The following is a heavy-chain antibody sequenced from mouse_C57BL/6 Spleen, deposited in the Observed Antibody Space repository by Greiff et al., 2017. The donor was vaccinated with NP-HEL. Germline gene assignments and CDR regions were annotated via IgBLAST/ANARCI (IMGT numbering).Heavy chain of an antibody. J-gene: IGHJ3*01. D-gene: IGHD1-1*01. Sequence: EVQLQESGAELVRPGASVKLSCTASGFNIKDDYMHWVKQRPEQGLEWIGWIDPENGDTEYASKFQGKATITADTSSNTAYLQLSSLTSEDTAVYYCTFYGSSSAWFAYWGKGTLVTVSA. V-gene: IGHV14-4*01. CDR2: IDPENGDT. CDR3: TFYGSSSAWFAY. CDR1: GFNIKDDY.